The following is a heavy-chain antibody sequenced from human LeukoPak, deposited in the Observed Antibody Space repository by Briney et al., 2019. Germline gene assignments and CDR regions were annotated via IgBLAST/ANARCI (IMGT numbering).Heavy chain of an antibody. Sequence: PGGSLRLSCAASGFTFSSYEMNWVRQAPGKGLEWVSYISSSGSTIYYADSVKGRFTISRDNAKNSLYLQMNSLRAEDTAVYYCARSARRHSMVRGVYYYYYMDVWGKGTTVTISS. D-gene: IGHD3-10*01. CDR1: GFTFSSYE. V-gene: IGHV3-48*03. CDR3: ARSARRHSMVRGVYYYYYMDV. CDR2: ISSSGSTI. J-gene: IGHJ6*03.